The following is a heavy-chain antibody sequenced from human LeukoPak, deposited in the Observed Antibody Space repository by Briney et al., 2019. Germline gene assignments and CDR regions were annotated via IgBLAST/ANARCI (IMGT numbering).Heavy chain of an antibody. CDR2: IYYSGST. D-gene: IGHD2-21*01. Sequence: PSETLSLTCTVSGGSISSCYWSWIRQPPGKGLEWIGYIYYSGSTNYNPSLKSRVTMSLDTSNNQFSLRLSSVTAADTAVYYCARERTMVGGADIWGQGTKVTVSS. J-gene: IGHJ3*02. V-gene: IGHV4-59*12. CDR1: GGSISSCY. CDR3: ARERTMVGGADI.